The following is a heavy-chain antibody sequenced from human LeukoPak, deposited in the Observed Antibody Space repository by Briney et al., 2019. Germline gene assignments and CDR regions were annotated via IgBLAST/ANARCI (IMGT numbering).Heavy chain of an antibody. CDR1: GYTFTGYY. Sequence: ASVKVSCKASGYTFTGYYMHWVRQAPGQGLEWMGWISAYNGNTNYAQKLQGRVTKTTDTSTSTAYMELRSLRSDDTAVYYCARGVNWATVTTGDYWGQGTLVTVSS. CDR2: ISAYNGNT. V-gene: IGHV1-18*04. D-gene: IGHD4-11*01. CDR3: ARGVNWATVTTGDY. J-gene: IGHJ4*02.